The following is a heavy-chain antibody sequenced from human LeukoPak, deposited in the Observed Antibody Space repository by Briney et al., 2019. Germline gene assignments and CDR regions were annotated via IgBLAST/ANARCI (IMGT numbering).Heavy chain of an antibody. CDR1: GFSFSTYY. V-gene: IGHV3-21*01. D-gene: IGHD1-14*01. Sequence: PGRSLRLSCAASGFSFSTYYVNWVRQAPGEGLEWVSCISSSSTYIYYADSVRGRFAISRDNAKNSLYLQMNSLRAEDTAVYYCARENHGSFDYWGQGSLVTVSS. CDR3: ARENHGSFDY. CDR2: ISSSSTYI. J-gene: IGHJ4*02.